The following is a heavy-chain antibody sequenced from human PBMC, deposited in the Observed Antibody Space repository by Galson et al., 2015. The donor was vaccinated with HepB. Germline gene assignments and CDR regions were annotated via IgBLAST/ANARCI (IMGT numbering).Heavy chain of an antibody. J-gene: IGHJ4*02. V-gene: IGHV3-23*01. CDR2: ISGGGGST. Sequence: SLRLSCAASGFTFSSYAMSWVRQAPGKGLEWVSAISGGGGSTYYADSVKGRFTISRDNSKNTLYLQMNSLRAEDTAVYYCAKDPTYYDSSGYYLDYWGQGTLVTVSS. CDR1: GFTFSSYA. D-gene: IGHD3-22*01. CDR3: AKDPTYYDSSGYYLDY.